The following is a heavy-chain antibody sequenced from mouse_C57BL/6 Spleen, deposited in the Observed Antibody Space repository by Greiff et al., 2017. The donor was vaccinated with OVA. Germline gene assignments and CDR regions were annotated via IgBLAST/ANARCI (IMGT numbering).Heavy chain of an antibody. CDR2: IDPETGGT. CDR1: GYTFTDYE. V-gene: IGHV1-15*01. Sequence: VQLQQPGAELVRPGASVTLSCKASGYTFTDYEMHWVKQTPVHGLEWIGAIDPETGGTAYNQKFKGKAILTADKSSSTAYMELRSLTSEDSAVYYCTRALYYGNYVRNWYFDVWGTGTTVTVSS. J-gene: IGHJ1*03. CDR3: TRALYYGNYVRNWYFDV. D-gene: IGHD2-1*01.